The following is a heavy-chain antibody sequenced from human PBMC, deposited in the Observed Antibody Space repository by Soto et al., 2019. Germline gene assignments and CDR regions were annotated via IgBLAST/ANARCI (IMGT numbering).Heavy chain of an antibody. CDR2: ISAYNGNT. V-gene: IGHV1-18*01. CDR1: GYTFTSYG. Sequence: QVQLVQSGAEVKKPGASVKVSCKASGYTFTSYGISWVRQAPGQGLEWMGWISAYNGNTNYAQKLQGRVTMTTDTSTSKVYMELKSLRSDDTAVYYCARGKQWLVPAEYFQHWGQGTLVTVSS. J-gene: IGHJ1*01. D-gene: IGHD6-19*01. CDR3: ARGKQWLVPAEYFQH.